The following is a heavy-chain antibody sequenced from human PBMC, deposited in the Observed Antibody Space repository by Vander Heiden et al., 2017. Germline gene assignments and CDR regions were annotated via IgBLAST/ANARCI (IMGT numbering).Heavy chain of an antibody. CDR1: GGSFSGYY. D-gene: IGHD1-26*01. CDR3: ARGSGGSYPYYFDY. J-gene: IGHJ4*02. Sequence: QVQLQQWGAGLLKPSETLSLPCAVYGGSFSGYYWSWIRQPPGKGLEWIGEINHSGSTNYNPSLKSRVTISVDTSKNQFSLKLSSVTAADTAVYYCARGSGGSYPYYFDYWGQGTLVTVSS. V-gene: IGHV4-34*01. CDR2: INHSGST.